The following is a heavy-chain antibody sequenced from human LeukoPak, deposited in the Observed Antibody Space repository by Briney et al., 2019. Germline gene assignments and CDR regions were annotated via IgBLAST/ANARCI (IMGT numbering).Heavy chain of an antibody. D-gene: IGHD6-13*01. CDR1: GGSFSGYY. J-gene: IGHJ5*02. CDR3: ARGRIAAAGYWFDP. Sequence: SETLSLTCAVYGGSFSGYYWSWIRQPPPKGLEWVGEINHSGSTNYNPSLKSRVTISVDTSKNQFSLKLSSVTAADTAVYYCARGRIAAAGYWFDPWGQGTLVTVSS. CDR2: INHSGST. V-gene: IGHV4-34*01.